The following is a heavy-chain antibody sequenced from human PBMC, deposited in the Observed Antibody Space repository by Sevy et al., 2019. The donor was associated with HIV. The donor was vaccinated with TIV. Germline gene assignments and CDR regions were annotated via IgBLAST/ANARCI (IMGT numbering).Heavy chain of an antibody. V-gene: IGHV3-15*01. D-gene: IGHD3-10*01. J-gene: IGHJ4*02. CDR3: TTFITMVRGVIFG. CDR2: IKSKTDGGTT. Sequence: GESLKISCAASGFTFSNAWMSWVRQAPGKGLEWVGRIKSKTDGGTTDYAAPVKGRFTISRDDSKNTLYLQMNSLETDDTAVYYCTTFITMVRGVIFGWGQGTLVTVSS. CDR1: GFTFSNAW.